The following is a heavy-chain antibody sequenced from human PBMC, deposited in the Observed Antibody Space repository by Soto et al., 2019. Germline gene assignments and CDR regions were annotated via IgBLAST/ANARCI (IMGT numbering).Heavy chain of an antibody. CDR1: GFTFSGYW. Sequence: EVQLVESGGGLVQPGGSLRLSCAASGFTFSGYWMHWVRQAPGKGLVWVSRLNSDGSSGYYGDSMKGRFTISRDNAKNTPYLQMNSLRDEDTAVYYCARGLKNYYGMDVWGQGTTVTVSS. CDR2: LNSDGSSG. V-gene: IGHV3-74*01. CDR3: ARGLKNYYGMDV. J-gene: IGHJ6*02. D-gene: IGHD3-16*01.